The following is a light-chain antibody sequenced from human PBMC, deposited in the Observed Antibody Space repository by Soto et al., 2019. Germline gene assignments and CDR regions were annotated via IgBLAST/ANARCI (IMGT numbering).Light chain of an antibody. CDR2: GAS. J-gene: IGKJ1*01. Sequence: EIVLTQSPXSLSXSXXXXXXLXXGXSQSVSSDLAWYQQKPGQAPRLLIYGASTRATGIPARFSGSGSGTEFTLTISSLQSEDFAVYYCQQYNNWLTWTFGQGTKVDI. V-gene: IGKV3-15*01. CDR3: QQYNNWLTWT. CDR1: QSVSSD.